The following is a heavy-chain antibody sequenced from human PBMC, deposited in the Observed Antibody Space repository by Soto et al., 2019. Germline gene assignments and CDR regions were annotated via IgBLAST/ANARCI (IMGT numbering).Heavy chain of an antibody. D-gene: IGHD3-10*01. J-gene: IGHJ3*02. CDR2: IIPVFNTA. CDR3: ARGVYGSGNYYAGPSAFNI. CDR1: GGTLSDHG. Sequence: QVQLEQSGAEVKKPGSSVKISCKASGGTLSDHGVSWLRQAPGQGLEWVGGIIPVFNTAKYAPKFQGRVTIATDKATNIAYMEMGSLRSDDTAFYYCARGVYGSGNYYAGPSAFNIGGQGTLVIVSS. V-gene: IGHV1-69*06.